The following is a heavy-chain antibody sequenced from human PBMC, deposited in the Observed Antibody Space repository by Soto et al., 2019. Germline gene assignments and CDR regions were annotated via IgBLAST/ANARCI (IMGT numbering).Heavy chain of an antibody. D-gene: IGHD2-15*01. CDR3: ARDRTGIVVVVAGWFHP. CDR2: INAGNGNT. Sequence: ASVKVSCKASGYTFTSYAMHWVRQAPGQRLEWMGWINAGNGNTKYSQKFQGRVTITRDTSASTAYMELSSLRSEDTAVYYCARDRTGIVVVVAGWFHPWGQGTLVTVFS. J-gene: IGHJ5*02. CDR1: GYTFTSYA. V-gene: IGHV1-3*01.